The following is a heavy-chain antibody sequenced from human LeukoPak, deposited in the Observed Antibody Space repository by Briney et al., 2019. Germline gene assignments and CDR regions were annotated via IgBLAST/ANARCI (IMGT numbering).Heavy chain of an antibody. CDR1: GGSFSNSY. CDR2: ISHSGTT. D-gene: IGHD6-19*01. CDR3: AASDYYYYYMDV. Sequence: SETLSLTCAVYGGSFSNSYWTWIRQPPGKGLEWIGEISHSGTTNYNPSLKSRVTISVDTSKNQFSLELTSVTAADTAVYYCAASDYYYYYMDVWGRGTPVTVSS. V-gene: IGHV4-34*01. J-gene: IGHJ6*03.